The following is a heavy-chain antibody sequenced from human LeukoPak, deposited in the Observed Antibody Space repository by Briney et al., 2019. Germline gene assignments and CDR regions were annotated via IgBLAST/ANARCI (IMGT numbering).Heavy chain of an antibody. V-gene: IGHV3-11*01. CDR1: GFTFSDYY. D-gene: IGHD3-16*02. CDR2: ITTSSDSTI. Sequence: GSLRLSCAASGFTFSDYYMSWIRQAPGKGLEWISYITTSSDSTIYYADSVKGRFTVSRDNAENSLYLQMNSLRAEDTAVYYCAREGSYRFRGPFDIWGQGTMVTVFS. J-gene: IGHJ3*02. CDR3: AREGSYRFRGPFDI.